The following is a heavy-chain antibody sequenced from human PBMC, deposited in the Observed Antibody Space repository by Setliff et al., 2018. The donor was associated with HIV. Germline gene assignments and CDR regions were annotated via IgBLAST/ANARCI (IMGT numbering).Heavy chain of an antibody. Sequence: SETLSLTCTVSGGSISSGSYYWGWIRQPPGKGLEWIGSIYYSGSTNYNPSLKSRVTISVDTSKSQFSLRLNSVTATDTALYYCARGRFHRLHRPYSGSGSLGIQYFDYWGQGTLVTVSS. J-gene: IGHJ4*02. CDR3: ARGRFHRLHRPYSGSGSLGIQYFDY. CDR2: IYYSGST. CDR1: GGSISSGSYY. D-gene: IGHD3-10*01. V-gene: IGHV4-39*07.